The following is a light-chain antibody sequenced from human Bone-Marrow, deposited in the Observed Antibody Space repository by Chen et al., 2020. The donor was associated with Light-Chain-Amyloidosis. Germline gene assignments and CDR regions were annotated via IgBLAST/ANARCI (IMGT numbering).Light chain of an antibody. CDR3: QHLNSYLFT. CDR1: QDIGDH. CDR2: ATS. V-gene: IGKV1-9*01. Sequence: DIQLTQSPSFLSVSVGDRVTITCRASQDIGDHLAWFQQTPGKAPKPLIYATSTLQTGVPSRFSGSGSGTQFTRTISSLQPEECETYYCQHLNSYLFTVGPGTKVDFK. J-gene: IGKJ3*01.